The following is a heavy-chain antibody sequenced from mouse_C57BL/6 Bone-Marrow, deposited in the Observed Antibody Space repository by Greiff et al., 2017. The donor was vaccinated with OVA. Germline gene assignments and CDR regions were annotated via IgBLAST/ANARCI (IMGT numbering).Heavy chain of an antibody. CDR2: INPNNGGT. Sequence: EVQLQQSGPELVKPGASVKISCKASGYTFTDYYMNWVKQSHGKSLEWIGDINPNNGGTSYNQKFKGKATLTVDKSSSTAYMELRSLTSEDSAVYYCASWAVVRGDWGQGTTLTVSS. CDR1: GYTFTDYY. D-gene: IGHD1-1*01. V-gene: IGHV1-26*01. CDR3: ASWAVVRGD. J-gene: IGHJ2*01.